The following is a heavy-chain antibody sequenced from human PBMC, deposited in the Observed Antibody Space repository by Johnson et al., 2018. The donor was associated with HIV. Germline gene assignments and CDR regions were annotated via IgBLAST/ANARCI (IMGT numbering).Heavy chain of an antibody. D-gene: IGHD6-13*01. J-gene: IGHJ3*02. Sequence: QVQLVESGGGLVHPGGSLRLSCAASGFTFSDYYMSWIRQAPGKGLEWVSYISSSGTTVFYADSVKGRFIISRDNAKNSLYLQMNSLRAEDTALYYCAKDRTDRRYSSSRGAFDIWGQGTMVTVSS. CDR2: ISSSGTTV. CDR3: AKDRTDRRYSSSRGAFDI. V-gene: IGHV3-11*01. CDR1: GFTFSDYY.